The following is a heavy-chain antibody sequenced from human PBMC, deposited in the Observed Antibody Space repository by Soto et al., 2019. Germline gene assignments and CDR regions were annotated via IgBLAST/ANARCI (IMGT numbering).Heavy chain of an antibody. CDR2: ISSSGSSI. J-gene: IGHJ1*01. D-gene: IGHD3-22*01. Sequence: EVKLVESGGGLVQPGGSLRLSCAASGFTFSTYEMNWVRQAPGKGLEWISYISSSGSSIYYAESVKGRFTISRDNAWNSLHLQMNSLRVEDTAVYYCARDGYDSSGDSEYFQYWGQGTLVTVSS. CDR1: GFTFSTYE. V-gene: IGHV3-48*03. CDR3: ARDGYDSSGDSEYFQY.